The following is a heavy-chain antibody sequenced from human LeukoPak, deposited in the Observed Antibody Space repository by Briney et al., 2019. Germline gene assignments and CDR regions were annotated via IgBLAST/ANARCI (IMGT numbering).Heavy chain of an antibody. Sequence: SETLSLTFAVSGCSISSGGYSWSWIRQPPGKGLEWVGYIYHSGGTYYNPSLKSRVTISVDRSKNQFSLKLSSVTAADTAVYYCASGTECGGDCYSLWGQGTLVTVSS. CDR3: ASGTECGGDCYSL. CDR1: GCSISSGGYS. CDR2: IYHSGGT. J-gene: IGHJ4*02. V-gene: IGHV4-30-2*01. D-gene: IGHD2-21*02.